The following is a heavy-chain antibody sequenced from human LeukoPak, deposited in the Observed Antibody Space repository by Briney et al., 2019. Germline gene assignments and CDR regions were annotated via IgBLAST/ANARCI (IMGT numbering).Heavy chain of an antibody. J-gene: IGHJ4*02. CDR2: IWYDGSNK. Sequence: GGSLRLSCAASGFTFSSYGMHWVRQAPGKGLEWVAVIWYDGSNKYYADSVKGRFTISRDNSKNTLYQQMNSLRAEDTAVYYCAKDIRGYSYGPFDYWGQGTLVTVSS. CDR1: GFTFSSYG. V-gene: IGHV3-33*06. CDR3: AKDIRGYSYGPFDY. D-gene: IGHD5-18*01.